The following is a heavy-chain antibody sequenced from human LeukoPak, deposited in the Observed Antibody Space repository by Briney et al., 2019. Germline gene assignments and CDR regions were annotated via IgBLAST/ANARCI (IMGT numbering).Heavy chain of an antibody. V-gene: IGHV3-21*01. J-gene: IGHJ6*03. CDR1: GFTFSTYN. Sequence: GESLRLSCAASGFTFSTYNMTWVRQAPGKGLEWVSSITSSSTYKYYADSVKGRFTISGDNAKNSLYLQMNSRRDEDTAVYYCARDPYSGSYGDYYYYYMDVWGKGTTVTISS. CDR3: ARDPYSGSYGDYYYYYMDV. D-gene: IGHD1-26*01. CDR2: ITSSSTYK.